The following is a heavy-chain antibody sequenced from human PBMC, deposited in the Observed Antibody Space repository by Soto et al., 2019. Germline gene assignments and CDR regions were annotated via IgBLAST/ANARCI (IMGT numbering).Heavy chain of an antibody. V-gene: IGHV3-48*03. CDR2: TSSSGSTK. CDR1: GFSFGSYG. J-gene: IGHJ4*02. CDR3: ARVGPEPDSGYEKPLDQ. D-gene: IGHD5-12*01. Sequence: GGSLRLSCAASGFSFGSYGMNWVRQAPGKGLGWISYTSSSGSTKYYADSMKGRLTISRDNAKNSLYLQMSSLRAEDTAVYYCARVGPEPDSGYEKPLDQWGPGTLVTVSS.